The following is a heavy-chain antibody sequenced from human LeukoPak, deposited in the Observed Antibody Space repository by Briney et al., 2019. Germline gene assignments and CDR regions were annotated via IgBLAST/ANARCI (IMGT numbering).Heavy chain of an antibody. CDR1: GFTFSSYS. CDR3: ARDPAGSGPYYYYYYMDV. D-gene: IGHD3-10*01. V-gene: IGHV3-48*01. CDR2: IISSSSTI. Sequence: GGSLRLSCAASGFTFSSYSMNWVRQAPGKGLEWVSYIISSSSTIYYADSVKGRFTISRDNAKNSLYLQMNSLRAEDTAVYYCARDPAGSGPYYYYYYMDVWGKGTTVTVSS. J-gene: IGHJ6*03.